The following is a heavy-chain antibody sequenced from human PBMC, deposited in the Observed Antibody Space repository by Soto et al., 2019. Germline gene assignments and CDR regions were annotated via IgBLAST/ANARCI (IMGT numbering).Heavy chain of an antibody. Sequence: SETLSLTCTVSGGSISSYYWSWIRQPAGKGLEWIGRIYTSGITNYNPSLKSRVTMSVDTSKNQFSLKLSSVTAADTAVYYCARAGSYYGSGSFNWFDPWGQGTMVPVYS. V-gene: IGHV4-4*07. D-gene: IGHD3-10*01. CDR2: IYTSGIT. CDR1: GGSISSYY. J-gene: IGHJ5*02. CDR3: ARAGSYYGSGSFNWFDP.